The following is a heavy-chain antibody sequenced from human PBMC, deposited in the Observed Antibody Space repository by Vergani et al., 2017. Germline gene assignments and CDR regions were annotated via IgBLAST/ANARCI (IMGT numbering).Heavy chain of an antibody. CDR2: IWYDGSNK. CDR3: ARDKDYDSSGPLGY. CDR1: GFTFSSYG. V-gene: IGHV3-33*01. Sequence: QVQLVESGGGVVQPGRSLRLSCAASGFTFSSYGMHWVRQAPGKGLEWVAVIWYDGSNKYYADSVKGRFTISRDNSKNTLYLQMNSLRAEDTAVYYCARDKDYDSSGPLGYGGQGTLVTVSS. J-gene: IGHJ4*02. D-gene: IGHD3-22*01.